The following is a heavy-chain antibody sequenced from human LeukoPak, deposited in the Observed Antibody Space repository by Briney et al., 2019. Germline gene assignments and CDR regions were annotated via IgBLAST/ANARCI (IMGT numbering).Heavy chain of an antibody. J-gene: IGHJ4*02. CDR2: ISGSGGST. Sequence: PGGSLRLSCAASGFTFSNYAMNWVRQAPGKGLEWVSAISGSGGSTYYADSVKGRFTISRDNSKNTLYLQMNSLRAEDTAVYYCAREGLLLWFGDDYWGQGTLVTVSS. CDR1: GFTFSNYA. D-gene: IGHD3-10*01. CDR3: AREGLLLWFGDDY. V-gene: IGHV3-23*01.